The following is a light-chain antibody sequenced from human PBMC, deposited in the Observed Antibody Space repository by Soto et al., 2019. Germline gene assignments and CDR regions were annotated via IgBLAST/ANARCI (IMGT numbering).Light chain of an antibody. CDR3: QQYAGSPRT. Sequence: EIGLKESSVTLSLSPGERSTLSCMASQSVSSYLAWYQQKSGQAPRLLIYSASRRATGIPDRFTGSGSGTDFTLTINRVEPEDFAVYLCQQYAGSPRTFGQGTKVDIK. V-gene: IGKV3-20*01. J-gene: IGKJ1*01. CDR1: QSVSSY. CDR2: SAS.